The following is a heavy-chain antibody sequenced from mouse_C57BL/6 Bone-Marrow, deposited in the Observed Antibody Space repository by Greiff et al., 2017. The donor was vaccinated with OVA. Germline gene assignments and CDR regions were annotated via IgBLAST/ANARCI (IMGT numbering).Heavy chain of an antibody. CDR1: GYTFTSYW. Sequence: QVQLQQPGTELVKPGASVTLSCKASGYTFTSYWMHWVKQRPGRGLEWIGNINPSNGGTNYNEKFKSKATLTVDKSSSTAYMQLSSLTSEDSAVYYCARKDGYYLGWFAYWGQGTLVTVSA. D-gene: IGHD2-3*01. CDR3: ARKDGYYLGWFAY. V-gene: IGHV1-53*01. J-gene: IGHJ3*01. CDR2: INPSNGGT.